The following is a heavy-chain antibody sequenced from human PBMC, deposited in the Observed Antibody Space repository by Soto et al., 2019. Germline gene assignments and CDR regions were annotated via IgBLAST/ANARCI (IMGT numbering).Heavy chain of an antibody. Sequence: PGGSLRLSCAASGFSFSSYAMSWVRQDPGKGLEWVSGISGSGADTYHADSVKGRFTISRDNSKNTLYLQMNSLRAEDTAVYYCARGPGIPTAGTVDYWGQGTLVTVSS. J-gene: IGHJ4*02. CDR2: ISGSGADT. CDR1: GFSFSSYA. V-gene: IGHV3-23*01. CDR3: ARGPGIPTAGTVDY. D-gene: IGHD6-13*01.